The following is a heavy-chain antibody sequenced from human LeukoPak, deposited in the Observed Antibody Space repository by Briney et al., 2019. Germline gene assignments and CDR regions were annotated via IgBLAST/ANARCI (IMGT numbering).Heavy chain of an antibody. Sequence: PGGPLRLSCAASGFTYNDYYMIWIRQAPGKGREGLSYINIGGTNTHYEDSVKGRFTIYRDNAKESLYLEMNKLSAEDKAVYYCATDGAGFDTWGQGIVVTVSS. CDR1: GFTYNDYY. CDR3: ATDGAGFDT. CDR2: INIGGTNT. J-gene: IGHJ5*02. V-gene: IGHV3-11*01.